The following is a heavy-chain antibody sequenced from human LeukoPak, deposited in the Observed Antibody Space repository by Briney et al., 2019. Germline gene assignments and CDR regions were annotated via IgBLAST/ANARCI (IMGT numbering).Heavy chain of an antibody. D-gene: IGHD2-8*01. CDR1: GFTVSSNY. CDR2: IYSGGST. V-gene: IGHV3-53*01. CDR3: AREGVTFDY. J-gene: IGHJ4*02. Sequence: GGSLRRSCAASGFTVSSNYMSWVRQAPGKGLEWVSVIYSGGSTNYADSVKGRFTISRENSKNTLYLQMNSLRAEDTAVYYCAREGVTFDYWGQGTLVTVSS.